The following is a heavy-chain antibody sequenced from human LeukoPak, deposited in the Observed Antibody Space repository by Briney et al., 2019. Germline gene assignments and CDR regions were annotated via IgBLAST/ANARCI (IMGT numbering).Heavy chain of an antibody. D-gene: IGHD3-10*01. J-gene: IGHJ5*02. V-gene: IGHV4-31*03. Sequence: SQTLSLTCTVSGGSISSGDYYWSWIRQHPGKGLEWIGYIYYSGSAYYNASLKSRLTISVDTSKNQFSLKLSSVTAADTAVYYCARVGRMVRGVGEHNLGWFGPWGQGTLVTVSS. CDR2: IYYSGSA. CDR1: GGSISSGDYY. CDR3: ARVGRMVRGVGEHNLGWFGP.